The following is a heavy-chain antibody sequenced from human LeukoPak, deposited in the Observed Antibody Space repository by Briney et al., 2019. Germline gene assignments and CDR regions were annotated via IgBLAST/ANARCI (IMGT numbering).Heavy chain of an antibody. Sequence: SETLSLTCTVSGGSISSYYWSWIRQPPGKGLEWIGYIYYSGTTNYNPSLKSRVTISVDTSKNQFSLKLSSVTAADTAVYYSARGVYIAAAQYGYWGQGTLVTVSS. CDR1: GGSISSYY. CDR3: ARGVYIAAAQYGY. CDR2: IYYSGTT. V-gene: IGHV4-59*01. J-gene: IGHJ4*02. D-gene: IGHD6-13*01.